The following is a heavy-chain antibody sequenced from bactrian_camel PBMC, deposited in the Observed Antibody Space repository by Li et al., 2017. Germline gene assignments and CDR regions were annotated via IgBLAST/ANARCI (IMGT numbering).Heavy chain of an antibody. CDR2: IRSDGRT. Sequence: HVQLVESGGGSVQAGGSLNLSCTSSGFNFDDSDMAWYRRAPRNECKLVSRIRSDGRTYDADSVKGRFTISRDNAANTVYLQMNNLQPEDTAVYYCATEGSTYCGGGFCGWGQGTQVTVS. CDR1: GFNFDDSD. D-gene: IGHD2*01. J-gene: IGHJ4*01. CDR3: ATEGSTYCGGGFCG. V-gene: IGHV3S63*01.